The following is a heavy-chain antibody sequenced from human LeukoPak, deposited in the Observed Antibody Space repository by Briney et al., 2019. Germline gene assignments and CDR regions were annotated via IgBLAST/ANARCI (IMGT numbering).Heavy chain of an antibody. CDR1: GYSFTSYW. D-gene: IGHD2-8*02. J-gene: IGHJ4*02. V-gene: IGHV5-51*01. CDR2: IYPGDSET. CDR3: ARVLCTGGCCYFDY. Sequence: PGESLKISCKGSGYSFTSYWIGWVRQVPGKGLEWMGIIYPGDSETRYSPSLQGQVTISADKSISTAYLQWSTLKASDTAMYYCARVLCTGGCCYFDYWGQGTLVTVSS.